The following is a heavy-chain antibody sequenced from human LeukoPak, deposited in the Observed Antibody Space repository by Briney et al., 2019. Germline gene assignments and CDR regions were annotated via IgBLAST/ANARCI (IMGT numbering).Heavy chain of an antibody. V-gene: IGHV3-11*01. CDR3: ARGGAPTFGGVIDYYFDY. D-gene: IGHD3-16*02. Sequence: NPGGSLRLSCAASGFTFSDYYMSWIRQAPGKGLEWVSYISSSGSTIYYADSVKGRFTISRDNAKNSLYLQMNSLRAEDIAVYYCARGGAPTFGGVIDYYFDYWGQGTLVTVSS. J-gene: IGHJ4*02. CDR1: GFTFSDYY. CDR2: ISSSGSTI.